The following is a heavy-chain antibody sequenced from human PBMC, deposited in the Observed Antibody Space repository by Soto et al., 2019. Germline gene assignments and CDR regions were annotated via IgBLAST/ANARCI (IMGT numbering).Heavy chain of an antibody. J-gene: IGHJ4*02. V-gene: IGHV3-72*01. D-gene: IGHD3-22*01. CDR3: VRATYFSDSSGYTRCLDF. Sequence: EVQLVESGGGLVQPGGSLRLSCAGSGLTLSDHYIDWVRQAPGKGLEWVGRSRDRAQGYSIAYAASVKGRFTTSRDESKNSVYQQMNSLKTEDTAVYYCVRATYFSDSSGYTRCLDFWGQGSLVTVSS. CDR1: GLTLSDHY. CDR2: SRDRAQGYSI.